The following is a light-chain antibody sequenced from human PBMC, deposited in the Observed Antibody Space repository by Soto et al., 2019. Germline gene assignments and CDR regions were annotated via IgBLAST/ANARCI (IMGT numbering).Light chain of an antibody. CDR1: SSDVGGYNY. V-gene: IGLV2-14*01. CDR3: SSYTSSSTRLYV. CDR2: DVS. Sequence: QSALTQPASVSRSPGQSITISCTGTSSDVGGYNYVSWYQQHPGKAPKLMIYDVSNRPSGVSNRFSGSKSGNTASLTISGLQAEDEADYYCSSYTSSSTRLYVFGTGTKLTV. J-gene: IGLJ1*01.